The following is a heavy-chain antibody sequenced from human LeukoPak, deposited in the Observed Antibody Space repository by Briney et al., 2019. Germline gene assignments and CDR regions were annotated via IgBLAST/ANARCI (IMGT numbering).Heavy chain of an antibody. D-gene: IGHD3-10*01. CDR3: ARTTMVRGTYYMDV. CDR2: INHSGST. CDR1: GGSFSGYY. J-gene: IGHJ6*03. Sequence: SETLSLTCAVYGGSFSGYYWSWIRQPPGKGLEWIGEINHSGSTNYNPSLKSRVTISVDTSKNQFSLKLSSVTAADTAVYYCARTTMVRGTYYMDVWGKGTTVTIS. V-gene: IGHV4-34*01.